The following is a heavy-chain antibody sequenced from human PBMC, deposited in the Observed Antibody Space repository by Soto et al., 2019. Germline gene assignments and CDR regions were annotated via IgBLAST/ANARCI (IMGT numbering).Heavy chain of an antibody. D-gene: IGHD6-13*01. CDR2: IIPILGIA. V-gene: IGHV1-69*02. J-gene: IGHJ3*02. Sequence: GASVKVSCKASGGTFSSYTISWVRQAPGQGLEWMGRIIPILGIANYAQKFQGRVTITADKSTSTAYMELSSLRSEDTAVYYCARVGSSWKALAFDIWGQGTMVTVSS. CDR3: ARVGSSWKALAFDI. CDR1: GGTFSSYT.